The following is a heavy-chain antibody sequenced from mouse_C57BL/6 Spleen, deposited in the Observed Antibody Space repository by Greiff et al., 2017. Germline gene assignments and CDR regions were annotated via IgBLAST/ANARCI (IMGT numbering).Heavy chain of an antibody. CDR2: IDPETGGT. D-gene: IGHD1-1*01. V-gene: IGHV1-15*01. CDR3: TRTPTVVATDY. J-gene: IGHJ2*01. Sequence: QVQLQQSGAELVRPGASVTLSCKASGYTFTDYEMHWVKQTPVHGLEWIGAIDPETGGTAYNQKFKGKAILTADKSSSTAYMEPRSLTSEDSAVYYCTRTPTVVATDYWGQGTTLTVSS. CDR1: GYTFTDYE.